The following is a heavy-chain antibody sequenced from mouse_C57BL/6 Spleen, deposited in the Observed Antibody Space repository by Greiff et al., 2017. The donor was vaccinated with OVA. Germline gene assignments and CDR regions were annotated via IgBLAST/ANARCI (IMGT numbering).Heavy chain of an antibody. CDR1: GYTFTGYW. CDR3: ARSKLGPFAY. D-gene: IGHD4-1*01. CDR2: ILPGSGST. V-gene: IGHV1-9*01. J-gene: IGHJ3*01. Sequence: VQLQQSGAELMKPGASVKLSCKATGYTFTGYWIEWVKQRPGHGLEWIGEILPGSGSTNYTEKFKGKATFTADTSSNTAYMQLSSLTTEDSAIYYWARSKLGPFAYWGQGTLVTVSA.